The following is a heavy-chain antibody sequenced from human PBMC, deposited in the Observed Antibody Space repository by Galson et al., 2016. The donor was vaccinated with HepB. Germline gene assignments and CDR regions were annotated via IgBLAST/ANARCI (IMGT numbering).Heavy chain of an antibody. D-gene: IGHD1-26*01. CDR1: GFTFSDYY. CDR3: ASPSGGFSVHTFDL. Sequence: PLRLSCAASGFTFSDYYMSWIRQAPGKGLEWVSYISPTSNDINFADSVVGRFSISRDNAKNSLYLQMNTLGAEDTAVYYCASPSGGFSVHTFDLWGQGTMVTVSS. CDR2: ISPTSNDI. V-gene: IGHV3-11*06. J-gene: IGHJ3*01.